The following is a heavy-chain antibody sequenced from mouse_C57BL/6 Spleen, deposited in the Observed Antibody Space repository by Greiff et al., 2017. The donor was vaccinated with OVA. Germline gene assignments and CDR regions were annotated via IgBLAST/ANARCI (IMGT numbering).Heavy chain of an antibody. Sequence: LQQPGAELVKPGASVKLSCKASGYTFTSYWMQWVKQRPGQGLEWIGEIDPSDSYTNYNQKFKGKATLTVDTSSSTAYMQLSSLTSEDSAVYYCARLLRMDYWGQGTSVTVSS. D-gene: IGHD1-1*01. V-gene: IGHV1-50*01. CDR3: ARLLRMDY. CDR1: GYTFTSYW. J-gene: IGHJ4*01. CDR2: IDPSDSYT.